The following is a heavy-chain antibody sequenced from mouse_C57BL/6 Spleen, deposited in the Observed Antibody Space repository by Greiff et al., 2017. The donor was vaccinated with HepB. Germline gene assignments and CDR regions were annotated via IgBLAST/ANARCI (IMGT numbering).Heavy chain of an antibody. Sequence: EVQVVESGGDLVKPGGSLKLSCAASGFTFSSYGMSWVRQTPDKRLEWVATISSGGSYTYYPDSVKGRFTISRDNAKNTLYLQMSSLKSEDTAMYYCARRGYYGSRNYFDYWGQGTTLTVSS. D-gene: IGHD1-1*01. CDR1: GFTFSSYG. V-gene: IGHV5-6*01. CDR2: ISSGGSYT. J-gene: IGHJ2*01. CDR3: ARRGYYGSRNYFDY.